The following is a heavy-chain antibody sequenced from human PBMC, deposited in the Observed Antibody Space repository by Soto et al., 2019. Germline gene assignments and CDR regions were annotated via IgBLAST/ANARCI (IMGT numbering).Heavy chain of an antibody. CDR2: ISYDGGTK. CDR1: GFTFSSYG. Sequence: PGESLKISCAASGFTFSSYGMHWVRQAPGKGLEWVAVISYDGGTKDHADSVKGRFTISRDSSKNTLYLQMNSLRTEDTGVYYCARAQDAAMITPADCWGQGTLVTVSS. D-gene: IGHD5-18*01. CDR3: ARAQDAAMITPADC. V-gene: IGHV3-30*03. J-gene: IGHJ4*02.